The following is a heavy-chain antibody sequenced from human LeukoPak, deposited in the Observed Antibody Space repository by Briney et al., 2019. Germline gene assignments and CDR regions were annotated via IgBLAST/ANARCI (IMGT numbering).Heavy chain of an antibody. CDR1: GYSFTSYW. J-gene: IGHJ4*02. CDR2: IYPSDSDT. V-gene: IGHV5-51*01. CDR3: ARRGSGSYYFDF. Sequence: HGESLKISCKGSGYSFTSYWIGWVRQMPGKGLEWMGLIYPSDSDTTYSPSFQGQVTISADKSISTAYLQWSSLKASDTAIYYCARRGSGSYYFDFWGQGTLVTVSS. D-gene: IGHD1-26*01.